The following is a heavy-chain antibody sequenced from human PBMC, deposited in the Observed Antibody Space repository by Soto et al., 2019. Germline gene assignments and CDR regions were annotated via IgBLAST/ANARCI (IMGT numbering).Heavy chain of an antibody. CDR2: INHSGST. Sequence: SETLSLTCAVYGGSFSGYCWSWIRQPPGKGLEWIGEINHSGSTNYNPSLKSRVTISVDTSKNQFSLKLSSVTAADTAVYYWARGHSQQLMATTSPYFDYWGQGTLVTVSS. CDR3: ARGHSQQLMATTSPYFDY. CDR1: GGSFSGYC. V-gene: IGHV4-34*01. J-gene: IGHJ4*02. D-gene: IGHD5-12*01.